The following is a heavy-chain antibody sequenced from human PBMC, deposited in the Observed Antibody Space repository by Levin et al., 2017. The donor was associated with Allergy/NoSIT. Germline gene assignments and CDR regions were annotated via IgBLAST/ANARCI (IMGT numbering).Heavy chain of an antibody. Sequence: GGSLRLSCAASGFTFSSYSMNWVRQAPGKGLEWVSSISSSSSYIYYADSVKGRFTISRDNAKNSLYLQMNSLRAEDTAVYYCARDLYDFWSGSPGCYWGQGTLVTVSS. J-gene: IGHJ4*02. CDR1: GFTFSSYS. CDR2: ISSSSSYI. CDR3: ARDLYDFWSGSPGCY. V-gene: IGHV3-21*01. D-gene: IGHD3-3*01.